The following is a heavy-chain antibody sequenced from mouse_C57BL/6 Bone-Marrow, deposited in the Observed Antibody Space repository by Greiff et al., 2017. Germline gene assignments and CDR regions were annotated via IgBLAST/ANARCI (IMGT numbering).Heavy chain of an antibody. CDR2: ILPGSGST. CDR1: GYTFTGYW. V-gene: IGHV1-9*01. D-gene: IGHD1-1*01. J-gene: IGHJ1*03. CDR3: AREGGFYYGSSPCYWYFDV. Sequence: VQLQQSGAELMKPGASVKLSCKATGYTFTGYWIEWVKQRPGHGLEWIGEILPGSGSTNYNEKFKGKATFTADTSSNTAYMQLSSLTTEDSAIYYCAREGGFYYGSSPCYWYFDVWGTGTTVTVSS.